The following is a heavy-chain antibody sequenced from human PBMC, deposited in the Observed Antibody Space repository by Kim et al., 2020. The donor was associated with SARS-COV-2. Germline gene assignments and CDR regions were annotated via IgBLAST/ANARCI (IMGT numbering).Heavy chain of an antibody. CDR3: ARDTVGASKGIDY. V-gene: IGHV3-21*01. CDR2: ISSSSSHI. Sequence: GGSLRLSCAASGFTFSSYSMNWVRQAPGKGLEWVSSISSSSSHIYYADSVKGRFTISRDNAKNSLYLQMNSLRAEDTAVYYCARDTVGASKGIDYWGQGTLVTVSS. CDR1: GFTFSSYS. D-gene: IGHD1-26*01. J-gene: IGHJ4*02.